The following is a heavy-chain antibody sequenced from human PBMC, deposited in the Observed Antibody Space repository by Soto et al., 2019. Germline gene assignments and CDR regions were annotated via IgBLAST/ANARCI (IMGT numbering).Heavy chain of an antibody. CDR3: TRILWPWRREALDI. Sequence: DVQLLESGGDLVQPGGSLRLSCIASGFTFRNYAMACVRQAPGEDLEWLSAIGTSGTHTVYADSVKSRFSISEVDARNTVSLKINSLGVEDTATYDCTRILWPWRREALDILGQGTTVNVSS. CDR2: IGTSGTHT. J-gene: IGHJ6*02. V-gene: IGHV3-23*01. D-gene: IGHD5-12*01. CDR1: GFTFRNYA.